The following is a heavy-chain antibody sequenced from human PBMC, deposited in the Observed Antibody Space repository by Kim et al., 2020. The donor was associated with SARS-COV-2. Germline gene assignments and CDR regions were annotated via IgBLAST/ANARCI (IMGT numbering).Heavy chain of an antibody. CDR2: IYYSGST. Sequence: SETLSLTCTVSGGSVSSGSYYWSWIRQPPGKGLEWIGYIYYSGSTNYNPSLKSRVTISVDTSKNQFSLKLSSVTAADTAVYYCARGTSGSYYLGFDPWGQGTLVTVSS. CDR1: GGSVSSGSYY. J-gene: IGHJ5*02. V-gene: IGHV4-61*01. D-gene: IGHD1-26*01. CDR3: ARGTSGSYYLGFDP.